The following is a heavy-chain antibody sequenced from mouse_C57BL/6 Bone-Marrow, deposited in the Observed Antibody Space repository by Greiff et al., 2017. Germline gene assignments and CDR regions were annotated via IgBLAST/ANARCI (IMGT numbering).Heavy chain of an antibody. D-gene: IGHD1-1*01. Sequence: VKLVESGPELVKPGASVKISCKASGYSFTSYYIHWVKQRPGQGLEWIGWIYPGSGNTKYNEKFKGKATLTADTSSSTAYMQLSSLTSEDSAVYYCARDYGSSYGYAMDYWGQGTSVTVSS. CDR3: ARDYGSSYGYAMDY. CDR1: GYSFTSYY. CDR2: IYPGSGNT. V-gene: IGHV1-66*01. J-gene: IGHJ4*01.